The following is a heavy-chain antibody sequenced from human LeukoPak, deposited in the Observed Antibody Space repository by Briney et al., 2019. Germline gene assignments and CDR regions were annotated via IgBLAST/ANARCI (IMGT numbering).Heavy chain of an antibody. CDR3: ARDSWDYIAMDV. CDR2: VHHTGSA. V-gene: IGHV4-59*01. Sequence: SETVSLTCTVSGISLRTYYWSWVRQPPGKGLEWIGYVHHTGSADYNPSLKSRVTISLDMSKSQFSLKLTSATAADTAVSYCARDSWDYIAMDVWGPGTTVTVSS. J-gene: IGHJ6*02. D-gene: IGHD4/OR15-4a*01. CDR1: GISLRTYY.